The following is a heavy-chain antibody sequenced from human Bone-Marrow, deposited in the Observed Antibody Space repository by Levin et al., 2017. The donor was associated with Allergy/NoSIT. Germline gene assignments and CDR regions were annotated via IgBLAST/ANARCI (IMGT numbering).Heavy chain of an antibody. J-gene: IGHJ5*02. V-gene: IGHV4-61*02. D-gene: IGHD4-17*01. Sequence: SETLSLTCTVSGGSISSGSYYWSWIRQPAGKGLEWIGRIYTSGSTNYNPSLKSRVTISVDTSKNKFSLKLSSVTAADTAVYYCARVTMSETTVTTAGENWFDPWGQGTLVTVSS. CDR1: GGSISSGSYY. CDR2: IYTSGST. CDR3: ARVTMSETTVTTAGENWFDP.